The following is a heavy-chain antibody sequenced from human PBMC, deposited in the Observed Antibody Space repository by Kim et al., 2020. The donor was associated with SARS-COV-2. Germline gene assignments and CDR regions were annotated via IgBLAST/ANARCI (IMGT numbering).Heavy chain of an antibody. CDR3: ARDPQKYYYGSGSYCYGGCRVNFDY. V-gene: IGHV1-3*01. Sequence: ASVKVSCKASGYTFTSYAMHWVRQAPGQRLEWMGWINAGNGNTKYSQKFQGRVTITRDTSASTAYMELSSLRSEDTAVYYCARDPQKYYYGSGSYCYGGCRVNFDYWGQGTLVTVSS. D-gene: IGHD3-10*01. CDR2: INAGNGNT. CDR1: GYTFTSYA. J-gene: IGHJ4*02.